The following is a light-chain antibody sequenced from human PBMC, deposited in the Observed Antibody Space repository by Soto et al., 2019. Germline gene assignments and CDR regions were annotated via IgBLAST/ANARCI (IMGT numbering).Light chain of an antibody. CDR2: EVS. J-gene: IGLJ3*02. V-gene: IGLV2-23*02. CDR1: SNDVGSYDL. CDR3: SSYAYSSTLV. Sequence: QSALTQPASVSGSPGQSITISCTGTSNDVGSYDLVSWYQQHPDKPPRLIIYEVSQRPSGVSDRFSGSKSGNTASPTISGLQADDEADYYCSSYAYSSTLVFGGGTKLTVL.